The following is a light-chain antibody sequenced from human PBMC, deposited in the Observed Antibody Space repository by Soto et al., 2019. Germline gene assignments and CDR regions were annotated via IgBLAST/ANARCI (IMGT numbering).Light chain of an antibody. V-gene: IGLV2-11*01. CDR3: KSYAGSNTYV. J-gene: IGLJ1*01. Sequence: QSALTQPRSVSGSPGQSVTISCTGTNSDVGTYNYVSWYQQHPGKAPKLIIYDVTKRPSGVPDRFSGSKSGNTASLTVSGLQAADEADYFCKSYAGSNTYVFGSGTKLTVL. CDR2: DVT. CDR1: NSDVGTYNY.